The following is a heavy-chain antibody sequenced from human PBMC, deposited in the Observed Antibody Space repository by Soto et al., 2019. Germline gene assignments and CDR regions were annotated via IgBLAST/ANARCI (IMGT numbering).Heavy chain of an antibody. Sequence: EVQLLESGGGLVQPGGSLRLSCAASGFTFSSYAMSWVRQAPGKGLEWVSAISGSGGSTYYADSVKGRFTISRDISKNTLYLQMNSLRAEDTAVYYCAKGIAAARAFDYWGQGTLVTVSS. J-gene: IGHJ4*02. CDR2: ISGSGGST. D-gene: IGHD6-13*01. CDR1: GFTFSSYA. CDR3: AKGIAAARAFDY. V-gene: IGHV3-23*01.